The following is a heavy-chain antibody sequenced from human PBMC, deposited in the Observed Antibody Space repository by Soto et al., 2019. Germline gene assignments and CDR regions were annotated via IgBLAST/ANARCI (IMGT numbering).Heavy chain of an antibody. CDR3: ARISNWEDAFDI. J-gene: IGHJ3*02. CDR2: IDPSDSYT. CDR1: GPSVTSYF. Sequence: NSSCKVSGPSVTSYFISCVRQMPGKGLEWMGRIDPSDSYTNYSPSFQGHVTISADKSISTAYLQWSSLKASDTAMYYCARISNWEDAFDIWAQGTMVTVSS. D-gene: IGHD2-8*02. V-gene: IGHV5-10-1*01.